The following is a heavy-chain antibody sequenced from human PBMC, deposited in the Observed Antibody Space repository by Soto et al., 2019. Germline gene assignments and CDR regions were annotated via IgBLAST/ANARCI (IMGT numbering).Heavy chain of an antibody. CDR2: IIPIFGTA. V-gene: IGHV1-69*13. CDR3: AREEGDCTNGVCWGYYYYGMDV. CDR1: GGTFSSYA. J-gene: IGHJ6*02. Sequence: SVKVSCKASGGTFSSYAISWVRQAPGQGLEWMGGIIPIFGTANYAQKFQGRVTITADESTSTAYMELSSLRSEDTAVYYCAREEGDCTNGVCWGYYYYGMDVWGQGTTVTVSS. D-gene: IGHD2-8*01.